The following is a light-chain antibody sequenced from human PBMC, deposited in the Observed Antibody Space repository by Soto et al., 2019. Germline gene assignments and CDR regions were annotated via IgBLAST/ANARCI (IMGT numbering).Light chain of an antibody. Sequence: EIVMTQSPVTLSVSPGERATLSCRASQSVGSQLAWFQQKAGQAPRLLIYGASTRATGLPARFSGSGSGTEFTLTISSLQPEDFAVYYCQQRSNWPRTFGQGTKVDIK. CDR3: QQRSNWPRT. V-gene: IGKV3-15*01. CDR1: QSVGSQ. J-gene: IGKJ1*01. CDR2: GAS.